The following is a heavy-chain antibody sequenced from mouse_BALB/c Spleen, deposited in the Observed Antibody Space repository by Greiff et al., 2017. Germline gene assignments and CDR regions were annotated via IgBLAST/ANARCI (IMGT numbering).Heavy chain of an antibody. Sequence: QVQLQQSGPELVKPGASVRISCKASGYTFTSYYIHWVKQRPGQGLEWIGWIYPGNVNTKYNEKFKGKATLTADKSSSTAYMQLSSLTSEDSAVYFCARRRAYYRYDGYAMDYWGQGTSVTVSS. CDR3: ARRRAYYRYDGYAMDY. J-gene: IGHJ4*01. CDR1: GYTFTSYY. CDR2: IYPGNVNT. D-gene: IGHD2-14*01. V-gene: IGHV1S56*01.